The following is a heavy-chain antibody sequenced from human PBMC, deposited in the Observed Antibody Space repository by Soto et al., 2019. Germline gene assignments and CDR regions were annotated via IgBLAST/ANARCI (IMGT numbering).Heavy chain of an antibody. D-gene: IGHD4-4*01. V-gene: IGHV3-30-3*01. CDR3: VRRSTLSYHGMDV. J-gene: IGHJ6*02. CDR1: GFTFSSYE. CDR2: ISYDGSNK. Sequence: GGSLSLSCAASGFTFSSYEMHWVRQTPGKGLEWVAIISYDGSNKYYADSVKGRFTFSRDNSKNMLFLQMNSLRAEDAAVYYCVRRSTLSYHGMDVWGQGTTVTVSS.